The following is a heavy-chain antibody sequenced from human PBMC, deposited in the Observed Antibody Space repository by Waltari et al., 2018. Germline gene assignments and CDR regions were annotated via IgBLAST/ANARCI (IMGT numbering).Heavy chain of an antibody. J-gene: IGHJ4*02. CDR1: GFTFINVW. Sequence: EVQLVESGGGLVKPGGSLRLSCAASGFTFINVWMTWVRQAPGKGLGGVGRSKSKAAGGKIEYAAPVEGRFTISRDDSKNTMYMQMNNLKTEDTAMYYCATVVKTPSGYDYWGQGTLVTVSS. CDR2: SKSKAAGGKI. V-gene: IGHV3-15*01. CDR3: ATVVKTPSGYDY. D-gene: IGHD3-9*01.